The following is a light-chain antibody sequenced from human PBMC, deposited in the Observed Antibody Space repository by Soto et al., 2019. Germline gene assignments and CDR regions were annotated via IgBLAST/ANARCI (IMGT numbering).Light chain of an antibody. CDR2: GAS. Sequence: EIVMTQSPATLSVSPGERASLSCRASQSVGSNLAWYQQTAGQAPRRLIYGASTRATGIPARFSGSGSGTEFTLTISSLQSEDFAVYSCQQYTTWPYTFGQGTKLEIK. CDR3: QQYTTWPYT. J-gene: IGKJ2*01. CDR1: QSVGSN. V-gene: IGKV3-15*01.